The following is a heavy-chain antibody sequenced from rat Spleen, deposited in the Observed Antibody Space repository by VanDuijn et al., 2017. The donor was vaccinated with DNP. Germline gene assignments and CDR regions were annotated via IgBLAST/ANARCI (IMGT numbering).Heavy chain of an antibody. CDR1: GFTFSYYW. CDR2: ITSGGTT. Sequence: EVQLVESGGDLVQPGRSLKLSCVASGFTFSYYWMAWVRQVPGKGLEWIASITSGGTTYYRDSVKGRFTISRDNAKSTLYLQMDSLRSEDTATYYCTTDFERGYWGQGVMVTVSS. D-gene: IGHD1-11*01. J-gene: IGHJ2*01. CDR3: TTDFERGY. V-gene: IGHV5-31*01.